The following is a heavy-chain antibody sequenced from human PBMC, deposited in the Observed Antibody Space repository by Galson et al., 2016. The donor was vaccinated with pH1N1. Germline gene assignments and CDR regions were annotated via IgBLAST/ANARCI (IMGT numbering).Heavy chain of an antibody. D-gene: IGHD3-3*01. J-gene: IGHJ4*02. CDR1: GFTFSTYA. V-gene: IGHV3-30*02. CDR3: AKDLKAFWSGYLDS. Sequence: SLRLSCAASGFTFSTYAMHWVRQEGKGLEWVAFIRSDGGNEHYVDSVKGRFTISRDNSQNTLYLQMSSLRLEDTALYYCAKDLKAFWSGYLDSWGQGALVTVSS. CDR2: IRSDGGNE.